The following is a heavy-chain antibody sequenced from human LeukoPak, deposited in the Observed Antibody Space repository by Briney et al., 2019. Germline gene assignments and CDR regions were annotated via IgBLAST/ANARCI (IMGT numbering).Heavy chain of an antibody. CDR1: GGSISSSSYY. CDR2: IYTSGST. Sequence: PSETLSLTCTVSGGSISSSSYYWSWIRQPAGKGLEWIGRIYTSGSTNYNPSLKSRVTISVDTSKNQFSLKLSSVTAADTAVYYCARCDNYDSSGYYFGDWGQGTLVTVSS. J-gene: IGHJ4*02. D-gene: IGHD3-22*01. CDR3: ARCDNYDSSGYYFGD. V-gene: IGHV4-61*02.